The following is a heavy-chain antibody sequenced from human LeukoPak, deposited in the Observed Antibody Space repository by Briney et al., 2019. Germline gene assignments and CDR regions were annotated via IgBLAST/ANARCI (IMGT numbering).Heavy chain of an antibody. V-gene: IGHV3-33*01. CDR1: GFTLSSHG. Sequence: PGGSLRLSCAASGFTLSSHGMHWVRQAPGKGLEWVALIWHDGSKENYADSVKGRFTISTDMSKNTLNLQMNSLRVEDTAVFYCARDLSFGSLDFRGQGTLVTVSS. CDR2: IWHDGSKE. CDR3: ARDLSFGSLDF. J-gene: IGHJ4*02. D-gene: IGHD1-26*01.